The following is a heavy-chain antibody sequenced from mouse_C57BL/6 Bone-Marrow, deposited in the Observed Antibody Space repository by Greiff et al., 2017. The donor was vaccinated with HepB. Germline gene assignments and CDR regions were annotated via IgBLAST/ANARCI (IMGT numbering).Heavy chain of an antibody. V-gene: IGHV1-19*01. CDR2: INPYNGGT. CDR1: GYTFTDYY. CDR3: ARGRSSSGYAMDY. D-gene: IGHD3-2*02. Sequence: VKLQQSGPVLVKPGASVKMSCTASGYTFTDYYMNWVKQSHGKSLEWIGVINPYNGGTSYNQKFKGKATLTVDKSSSTAYMERSRLTSEDSAVYYCARGRSSSGYAMDYWGQGTSVTVSS. J-gene: IGHJ4*01.